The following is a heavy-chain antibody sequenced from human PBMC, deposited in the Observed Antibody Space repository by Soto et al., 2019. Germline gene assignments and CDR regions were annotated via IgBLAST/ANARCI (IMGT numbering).Heavy chain of an antibody. D-gene: IGHD3-10*01. CDR2: IYPGDSDT. CDR1: GYIFASYW. V-gene: IGHV5-51*01. J-gene: IGHJ6*02. Sequence: GESLKISCKGSGYIFASYWIGWVRQMPGKCLEWMGIIYPGDSDTRYSPSFQGQVTISADKSIRTAYLQWSSMKCSDTTMYYCARVIEVRGVRGYWYYGMDVWGQGTTVTVSS. CDR3: ARVIEVRGVRGYWYYGMDV.